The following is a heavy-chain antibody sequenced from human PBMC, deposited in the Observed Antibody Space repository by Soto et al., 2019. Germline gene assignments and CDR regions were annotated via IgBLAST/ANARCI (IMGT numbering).Heavy chain of an antibody. Sequence: SDTLSLTCTVSGGTISSSSYDWGLIRQPPGKGLEWIGSIYYSGSTYYNPSLKSRVTISVDTSKNQFSLKLSSVTAADTAVYYCARHGIMTTVRPLTWFDPRGQGTPVTVSS. J-gene: IGHJ5*02. CDR3: ARHGIMTTVRPLTWFDP. D-gene: IGHD4-17*01. CDR1: GGTISSSSYD. CDR2: IYYSGST. V-gene: IGHV4-39*01.